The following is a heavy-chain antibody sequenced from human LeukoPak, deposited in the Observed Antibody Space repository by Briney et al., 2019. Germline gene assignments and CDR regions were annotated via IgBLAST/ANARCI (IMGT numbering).Heavy chain of an antibody. CDR2: IYYSGST. J-gene: IGHJ6*02. V-gene: IGHV4-59*08. CDR1: GGSISSYY. Sequence: SETLSLTCTVSGGSISSYYWSWIRQPPGKGLEWIGYIYYSGSTNYNPSLKSRVTISVDTSKNQFSLKLSSVTAAVTAVYYCARHDGAIAAAGIYYGMDVWGQGTTVTVSS. CDR3: ARHDGAIAAAGIYYGMDV. D-gene: IGHD6-13*01.